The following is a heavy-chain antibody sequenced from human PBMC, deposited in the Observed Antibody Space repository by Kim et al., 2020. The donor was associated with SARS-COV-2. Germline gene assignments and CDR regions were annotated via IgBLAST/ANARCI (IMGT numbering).Heavy chain of an antibody. V-gene: IGHV4-59*13. J-gene: IGHJ6*02. CDR3: ARDRESPAFQKHGMGV. Sequence: SETLSLTCTISGGSIDTYFWSWIRQSPGKGLEWIGYIYYSGNTKYNPSLKSRVTISLDLSEKQFSLRLTSVTPADTAVYFCARDRESPAFQKHGMGVWG. CDR1: GGSIDTYF. CDR2: IYYSGNT.